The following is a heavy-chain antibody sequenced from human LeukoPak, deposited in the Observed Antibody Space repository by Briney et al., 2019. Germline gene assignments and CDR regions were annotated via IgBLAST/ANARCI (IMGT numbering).Heavy chain of an antibody. D-gene: IGHD4-11*01. CDR2: INPNSGGT. J-gene: IGHJ4*02. CDR1: GYTFTGYY. Sequence: ASVKVSCKASGYTFTGYYMHWVRQAPGQGLELMGRINPNSGGTNYAQKFQGRVTMTRDTSISTAYMELSRLRSDDTAVYYCAIAPSGYCNYVWDWWGQGTLVTVSS. CDR3: AIAPSGYCNYVWDW. V-gene: IGHV1-2*06.